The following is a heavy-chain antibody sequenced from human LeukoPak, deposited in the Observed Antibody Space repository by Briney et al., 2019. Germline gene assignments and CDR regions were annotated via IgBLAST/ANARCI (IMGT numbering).Heavy chain of an antibody. J-gene: IGHJ3*02. CDR3: ARPNIAVAGTASAFDI. D-gene: IGHD6-19*01. Sequence: PSETLSLTCAVYGGSFSGYYWSWIRQPPGKGLEWIGEVNHSGSTNYNPSLKSRVTISVDTSKNQFSLKLSSETAADTAVYYCARPNIAVAGTASAFDIWGQGTMVTVSS. CDR2: VNHSGST. CDR1: GGSFSGYY. V-gene: IGHV4-34*01.